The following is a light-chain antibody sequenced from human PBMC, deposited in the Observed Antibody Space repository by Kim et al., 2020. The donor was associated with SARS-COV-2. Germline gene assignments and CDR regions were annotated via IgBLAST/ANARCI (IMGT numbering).Light chain of an antibody. J-gene: IGLJ3*02. Sequence: VHWYQQRTGASTITLIYEENLRPPGVPGRLSGSIDSSPNAASLTISGLQTEDEADYYCQSYDTDKVVFGGRTQLTVL. CDR3: QSYDTDKVV. V-gene: IGLV6-57*01. CDR2: EEN.